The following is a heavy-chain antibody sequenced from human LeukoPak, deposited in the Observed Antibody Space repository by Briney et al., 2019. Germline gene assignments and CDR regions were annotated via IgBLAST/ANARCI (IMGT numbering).Heavy chain of an antibody. CDR2: IYYSGST. J-gene: IGHJ1*01. D-gene: IGHD4-17*01. CDR3: ARAAVTTSRYFQH. Sequence: PSETLSLTCTVSGGSISSSSYYWAWIRQPPGKGLEWIGGIYYSGSTYYNPSLKSRLTISVDTSKNQFSLKVSSVTATDTAVYYCARAAVTTSRYFQHWGQGTLVTVSS. V-gene: IGHV4-39*01. CDR1: GGSISSSSYY.